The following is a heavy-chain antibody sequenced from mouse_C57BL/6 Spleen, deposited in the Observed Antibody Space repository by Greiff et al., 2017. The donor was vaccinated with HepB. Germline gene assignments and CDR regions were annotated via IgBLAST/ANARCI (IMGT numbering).Heavy chain of an antibody. J-gene: IGHJ2*01. Sequence: LVESGAELVRPGASVTLSCKASGYTFTDYEMHWVKQTPVHGLEWIGAIDPETGGTAYNQKFKGKAILTADKSSSTAYMELRSLTSEDSAVYYCTRGGLGRGYFDYWGQGTTLTVSS. V-gene: IGHV1-15*01. CDR3: TRGGLGRGYFDY. CDR2: IDPETGGT. CDR1: GYTFTDYE. D-gene: IGHD4-1*01.